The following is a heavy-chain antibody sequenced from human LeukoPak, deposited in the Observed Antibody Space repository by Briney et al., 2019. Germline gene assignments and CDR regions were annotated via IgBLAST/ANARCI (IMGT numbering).Heavy chain of an antibody. CDR3: AKDFGGYYLYYFDY. D-gene: IGHD6-25*01. V-gene: IGHV3-23*01. CDR2: ISGDGGKT. Sequence: GGSLRLSCAASGFTFSSYGMSWVRQAPGKGLEWVATISGDGGKTYYADSVKGRFTISRDNSKDTLYLQMNSLRAEDTAIYYCAKDFGGYYLYYFDYWGQGSLVTVSS. J-gene: IGHJ4*02. CDR1: GFTFSSYG.